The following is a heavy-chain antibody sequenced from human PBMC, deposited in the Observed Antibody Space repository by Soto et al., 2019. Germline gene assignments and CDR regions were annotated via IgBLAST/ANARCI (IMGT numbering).Heavy chain of an antibody. CDR1: GGTFSSYA. CDR2: INPIFGTT. D-gene: IGHD1-26*01. V-gene: IGHV1-69*05. Sequence: AASVKVSCKASGGTFSSYAINWVRQAPGQELEWMGGINPIFGTTNYAQKLQGRVTMTTDTSTSTAYMELRSLRSDDTAVYYCARAFTGGEVGATSNYYGMDVWGKGTTVTVSS. J-gene: IGHJ6*04. CDR3: ARAFTGGEVGATSNYYGMDV.